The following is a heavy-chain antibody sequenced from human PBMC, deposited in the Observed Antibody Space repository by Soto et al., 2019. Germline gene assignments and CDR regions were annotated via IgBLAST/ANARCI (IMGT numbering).Heavy chain of an antibody. J-gene: IGHJ4*02. CDR1: GFPFGENA. CDR3: AKEDTSSGSLDY. V-gene: IGHV3-23*01. Sequence: GGSLRLSCAASGFPFGENAMSWVRRAPGKGLGWVSGISDSGATTYYADSVRGRFTISRDNSKNTLYLQMKSLRAEDSASYYCAKEDTSSGSLDYWGQGALVTVSS. CDR2: ISDSGATT. D-gene: IGHD6-19*01.